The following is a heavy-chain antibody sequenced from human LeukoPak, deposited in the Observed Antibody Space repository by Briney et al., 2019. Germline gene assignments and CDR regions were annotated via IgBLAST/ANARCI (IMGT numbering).Heavy chain of an antibody. CDR3: ARGVRITMIVVVITLFDY. Sequence: GGSLRLSCAASGFTVSSNYMSWVRQAPGKGLEWVSVIYSGGSTYYADSVKGRFTISRDNSKNTLYLQMNSLRAEDTAVYYCARGVRITMIVVVITLFDYWGQGTLVTVSS. D-gene: IGHD3-22*01. J-gene: IGHJ4*02. CDR2: IYSGGST. CDR1: GFTVSSNY. V-gene: IGHV3-53*01.